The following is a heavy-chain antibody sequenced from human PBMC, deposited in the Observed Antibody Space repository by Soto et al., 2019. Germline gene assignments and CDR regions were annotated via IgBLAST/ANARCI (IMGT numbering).Heavy chain of an antibody. CDR2: ISAYNGNT. CDR3: ATERYWSGGSCDGDAFDI. CDR1: GYTFTSYG. V-gene: IGHV1-18*01. D-gene: IGHD2-15*01. Sequence: QVQLVQSGAEVKKPGASVKVSCKASGYTFTSYGISWVRQAPGQGLEWMGWISAYNGNTNYEQKIQGRVTMTTDTSTSTAYMELRSLRSDDTAVYYLATERYWSGGSCDGDAFDIWGKGTIVIVSS. J-gene: IGHJ3*02.